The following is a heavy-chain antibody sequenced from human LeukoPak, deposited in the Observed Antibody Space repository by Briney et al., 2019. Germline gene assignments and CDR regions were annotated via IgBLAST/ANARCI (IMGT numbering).Heavy chain of an antibody. V-gene: IGHV1-18*01. D-gene: IGHD2-21*01. Sequence: ASVKVSCKASGYTFTSYGISWVRQAPGQGLEWMGWISAYNGNTNYAQKLQGRVTMTTDTSTSTAYMGLRSLRSDDTAVYYCARCGPGRDRLNLGDWGQGTLVTVSS. CDR1: GYTFTSYG. CDR2: ISAYNGNT. CDR3: ARCGPGRDRLNLGD. J-gene: IGHJ4*02.